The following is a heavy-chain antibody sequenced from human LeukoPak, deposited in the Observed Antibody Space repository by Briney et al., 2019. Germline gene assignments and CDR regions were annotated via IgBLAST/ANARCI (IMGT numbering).Heavy chain of an antibody. V-gene: IGHV3-48*03. CDR2: ISSSGSTI. CDR1: GFTFSSYE. J-gene: IGHJ4*02. Sequence: EGSLRLSCAASGFTFSSYEMNWVRQAPGKGLEWVSYISSSGSTIYYADSVKGRFTISRDKAKNSLYLQMNSLRAEDTAVYYCAREVGATPFDYWGQGTLVTVSS. CDR3: AREVGATPFDY. D-gene: IGHD1-26*01.